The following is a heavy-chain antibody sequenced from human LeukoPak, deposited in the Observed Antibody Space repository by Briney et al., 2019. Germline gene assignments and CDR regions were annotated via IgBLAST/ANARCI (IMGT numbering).Heavy chain of an antibody. CDR3: AKKHSTGLDP. CDR2: INWNGGST. Sequence: PGGSLRLSCAASGVTFDDYGMSWVRQAPGKGLEWVSGINWNGGSTGYADSVKGRFTISRDNSKNTLYLQMNSLRAEDTAVYYCAKKHSTGLDPWGQGTLVTVSS. D-gene: IGHD2/OR15-2a*01. J-gene: IGHJ5*02. V-gene: IGHV3-20*04. CDR1: GVTFDDYG.